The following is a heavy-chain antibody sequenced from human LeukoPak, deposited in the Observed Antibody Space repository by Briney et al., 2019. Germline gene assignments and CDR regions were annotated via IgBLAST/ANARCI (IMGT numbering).Heavy chain of an antibody. CDR2: ISGSSGTI. J-gene: IGHJ6*03. Sequence: GGSLRLSCAASGFTLSTYGMNWVRQAPGKGLEWVSYISGSSGTIYYADSVKGRFTISRENAKNSLYLQTNSLRAEDTAVYYCARRSEFGVLYYMDVWGKGTTVTVSS. D-gene: IGHD3-16*01. V-gene: IGHV3-48*01. CDR3: ARRSEFGVLYYMDV. CDR1: GFTLSTYG.